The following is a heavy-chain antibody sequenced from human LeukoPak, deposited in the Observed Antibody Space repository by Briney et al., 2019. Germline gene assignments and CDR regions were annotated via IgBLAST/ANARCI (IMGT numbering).Heavy chain of an antibody. CDR2: IYYSGST. J-gene: IGHJ4*02. V-gene: IGHV4-31*03. D-gene: IGHD2-2*01. CDR3: ARENIVVVPAALFDY. Sequence: SQTPSLTRTVSVGSISSGGYYWSWIRQHPGKGLEWIWYIYYSGSTYYNPSLKSRVTISVDTSKNQFSLKLSSVTAADTAVYYCARENIVVVPAALFDYWGQGTLVTVSS. CDR1: VGSISSGGYY.